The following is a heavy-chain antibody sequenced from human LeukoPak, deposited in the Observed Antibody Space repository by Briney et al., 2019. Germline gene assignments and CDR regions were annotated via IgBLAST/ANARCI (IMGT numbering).Heavy chain of an antibody. CDR3: AGENGRYSYGYGY. CDR1: GGSISSYY. Sequence: PSETLSLTCTVSGGSISSYYWSWIRQPAGKGLEWIGRIYPTGSTNYNPPLKSRVTISVDTSKNQFSLKLSSVTAADTAVYYCAGENGRYSYGYGYWGQGTLVTVSS. V-gene: IGHV4-4*07. J-gene: IGHJ4*02. CDR2: IYPTGST. D-gene: IGHD5-18*01.